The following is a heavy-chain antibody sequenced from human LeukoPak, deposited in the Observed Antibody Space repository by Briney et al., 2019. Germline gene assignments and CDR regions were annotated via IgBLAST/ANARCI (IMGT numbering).Heavy chain of an antibody. CDR3: ARVKVLLWFGEPHYYMDV. D-gene: IGHD3-10*01. CDR2: IYYSGST. Sequence: SETLSLTCSVSGGSISSYYWSWIRQSPGKGLEWMGYIYYSGSTNYNPSLKSRVTISVDTSKNQFSLKLSSVTAADTAVYYCARVKVLLWFGEPHYYMDVWGKGTTVTISS. CDR1: GGSISSYY. J-gene: IGHJ6*03. V-gene: IGHV4-59*01.